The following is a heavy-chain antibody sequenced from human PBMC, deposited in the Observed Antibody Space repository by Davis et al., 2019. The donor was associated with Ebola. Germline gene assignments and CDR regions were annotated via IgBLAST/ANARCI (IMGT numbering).Heavy chain of an antibody. CDR2: ISYDGSNK. J-gene: IGHJ4*02. Sequence: GESLKISCAASGFTFSSYGMHWVRQAPGKGLEWVAVISYDGSNKYYADSVKGRFTISRDNSKNTLYLQMNSLRAEDTAVYYCARVWFGELLGYYFDYWGQGTLVTVSS. CDR1: GFTFSSYG. CDR3: ARVWFGELLGYYFDY. D-gene: IGHD3-10*01. V-gene: IGHV3-30*03.